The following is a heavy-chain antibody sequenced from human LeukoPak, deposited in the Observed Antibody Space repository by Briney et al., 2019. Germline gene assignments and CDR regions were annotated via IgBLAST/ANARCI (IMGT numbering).Heavy chain of an antibody. CDR3: SRKRAAKQDWVQFDP. D-gene: IGHD3/OR15-3a*01. Sequence: PGGSLRLSCSVSGFRVSDYYMSWVRQAPGKGLEWVGLIRDSGEAFYADFARGRFAISRDESENTLYLQMNSLRVEDTAVYLCSRKRAAKQDWVQFDPWGQGTPVIVSS. J-gene: IGHJ5*02. CDR1: GFRVSDYY. CDR2: IRDSGEA. V-gene: IGHV3-66*02.